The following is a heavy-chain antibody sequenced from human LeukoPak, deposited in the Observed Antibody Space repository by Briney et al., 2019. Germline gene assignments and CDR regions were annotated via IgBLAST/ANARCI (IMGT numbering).Heavy chain of an antibody. Sequence: GGSLRLSCAASGFTFSSYSMNWVRQAPGKGLEWVSSISSSSSYIYYADSVKGRFTISRDNAKNSLYLQMNSLRAEDTAVYYCARGAATVTNEHFDYWGQGTLVTVSS. CDR3: ARGAATVTNEHFDY. CDR2: ISSSSSYI. CDR1: GFTFSSYS. J-gene: IGHJ4*02. D-gene: IGHD4-11*01. V-gene: IGHV3-21*01.